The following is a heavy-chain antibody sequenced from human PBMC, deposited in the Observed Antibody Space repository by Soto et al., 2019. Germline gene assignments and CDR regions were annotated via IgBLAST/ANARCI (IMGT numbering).Heavy chain of an antibody. CDR2: IYSDGTT. CDR1: GFTFSSYY. Sequence: EVQLVESGGGLVQPGGSLRLSCAASGFTFSSYYMNWVRQAPGKGLEWLSIIYSDGTTYYADSVKGRFTISRDNFKNTLYLQMNNLRAEDTAVYYCAILSNWGQGTLVTVSS. V-gene: IGHV3-66*01. D-gene: IGHD6-6*01. CDR3: AILSN. J-gene: IGHJ4*02.